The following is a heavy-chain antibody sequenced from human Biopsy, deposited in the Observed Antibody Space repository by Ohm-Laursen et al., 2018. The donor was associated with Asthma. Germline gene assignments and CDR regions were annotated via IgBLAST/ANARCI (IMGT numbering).Heavy chain of an antibody. J-gene: IGHJ4*02. Sequence: SLRLSCSASGVTVSRDHMFWVRQAPGKGLEWVSVIYSGGTSDTADSVRGRFTISRDFYKNTLYLQMDSLRAEDTAVYYCARGDSSGWSHYYFDYWGQGTLVIVSA. CDR2: IYSGGTS. D-gene: IGHD6-19*01. V-gene: IGHV3-53*01. CDR1: GVTVSRDH. CDR3: ARGDSSGWSHYYFDY.